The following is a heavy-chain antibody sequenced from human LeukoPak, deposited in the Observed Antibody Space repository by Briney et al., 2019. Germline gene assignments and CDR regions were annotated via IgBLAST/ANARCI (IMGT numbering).Heavy chain of an antibody. V-gene: IGHV4-39*07. Sequence: SETLSLTCTVSGGSVSTSDYYWGWIRQTPGKGLEWIGDIFHNEKTNYNPSLKGRVTIAIDTSNNQFSLRLPSVTAADTAVYYCARIFDSWGQGTLVTVSS. J-gene: IGHJ4*02. CDR3: ARIFDS. CDR1: GGSVSTSDYY. CDR2: IFHNEKT.